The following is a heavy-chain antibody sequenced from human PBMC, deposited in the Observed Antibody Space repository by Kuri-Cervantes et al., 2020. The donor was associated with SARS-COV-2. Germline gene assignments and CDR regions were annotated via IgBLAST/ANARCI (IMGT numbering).Heavy chain of an antibody. Sequence: GESLKISCAASGFTFSSYAMSWVREAPGKGLEWVAAISSGSYTTHYADSVKGRFTISRDDSKNTLHLQMDSLRGEDTAVYYCAKSGSSSSSDVSRLDVWGKGTTVTVSS. V-gene: IGHV3-23*01. CDR3: AKSGSSSSSDVSRLDV. D-gene: IGHD2-2*01. J-gene: IGHJ6*04. CDR1: GFTFSSYA. CDR2: ISSGSYTT.